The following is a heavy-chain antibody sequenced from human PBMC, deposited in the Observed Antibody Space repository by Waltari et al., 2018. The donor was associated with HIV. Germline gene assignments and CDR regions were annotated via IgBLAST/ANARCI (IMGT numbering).Heavy chain of an antibody. D-gene: IGHD3-3*01. CDR3: ARDLKDYDFWSPVDV. V-gene: IGHV3-7*01. CDR2: IKQDGSEK. CDR1: GFTFSTYW. Sequence: EVQLVESGGGLVQPGGSLRLSCAASGFTFSTYWMTWVRQAPGKGREWLANIKQDGSEKYYADFGKGRFTVSRDNNKKSLYLQMSSLRAEDTAVYYCARDLKDYDFWSPVDVWGQGTTVTVSS. J-gene: IGHJ6*02.